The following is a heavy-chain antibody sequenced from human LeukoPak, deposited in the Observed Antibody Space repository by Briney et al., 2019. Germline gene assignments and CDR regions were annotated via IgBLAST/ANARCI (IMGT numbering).Heavy chain of an antibody. CDR2: IYHSGST. Sequence: PSETLSLTCAVSGGSISSGGYSWSWIRQPPGKGLEWIGYIYHSGSTYYNPSLKSRVTISVDRSKNQFSLKLSSVTAADTAVYYCASAYTVGDAFDIWGQGTMVTVSS. V-gene: IGHV4-30-2*01. CDR1: GGSISSGGYS. CDR3: ASAYTVGDAFDI. J-gene: IGHJ3*02. D-gene: IGHD3-16*01.